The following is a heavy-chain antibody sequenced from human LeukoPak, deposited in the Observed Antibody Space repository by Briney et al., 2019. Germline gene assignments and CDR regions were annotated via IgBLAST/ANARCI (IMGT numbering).Heavy chain of an antibody. J-gene: IGHJ6*03. Sequence: GASVKVSCKASGYTFTSYYMHWVRQAPGKGLEWMGGFDPEDGETIYAQKFQGRVTMTEDTSADTAYMELSSLRSEDTAVYYCATHCSSTSCRKSSPGYYYYYMDVWGKGTTVTVSS. V-gene: IGHV1-24*01. CDR2: FDPEDGET. CDR3: ATHCSSTSCRKSSPGYYYYYMDV. CDR1: GYTFTSYY. D-gene: IGHD2-2*01.